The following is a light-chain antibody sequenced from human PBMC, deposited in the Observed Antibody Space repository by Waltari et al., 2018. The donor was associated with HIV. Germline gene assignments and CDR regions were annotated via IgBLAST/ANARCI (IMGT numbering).Light chain of an antibody. V-gene: IGKV3-15*01. Sequence: EIVMTKSPATLSVSPRERVTLSCAASESVSTNLAWFQQKPGQSPRLLIYGASLRATGVPARFGASGAKTDFTFSISALQSEDVAVYYCQQYKSWPRTFGQGTKVEVK. CDR3: QQYKSWPRT. J-gene: IGKJ1*01. CDR2: GAS. CDR1: ESVSTN.